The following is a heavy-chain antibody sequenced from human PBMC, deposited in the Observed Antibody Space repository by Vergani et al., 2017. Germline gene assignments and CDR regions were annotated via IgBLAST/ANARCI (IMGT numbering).Heavy chain of an antibody. Sequence: QVQLQESGPGLVKPSQTLSLTCTVSGGSINTGAYYWSWIRQPAGKGLEWIGRVYTSGMTNYNPSLKIRVTILVDRSKSQLSLKLTSVTAGDTAVYFCARELSYYYGSGSDDYNPYYYEGMDVWGPGTTVTVSS. CDR1: GGSINTGAYY. V-gene: IGHV4-61*02. CDR2: VYTSGMT. CDR3: ARELSYYYGSGSDDYNPYYYEGMDV. J-gene: IGHJ6*02. D-gene: IGHD3-10*01.